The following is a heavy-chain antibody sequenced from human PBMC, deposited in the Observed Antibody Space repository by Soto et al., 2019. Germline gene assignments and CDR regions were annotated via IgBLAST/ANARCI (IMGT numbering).Heavy chain of an antibody. CDR2: IYPGDSDT. CDR1: AYSFTSYW. D-gene: IGHD4-17*01. J-gene: IGHJ5*01. V-gene: IGHV5-51*01. Sequence: PGESQKISCMGSAYSFTSYWIGCVRQMPGKGLEWMGIIYPGDSDTRYSPSFQGQVTISADKSISTAYLQWSSLKPSDTAMSYSASLATVTTLGGFDSGGQGTLVTV. CDR3: ASLATVTTLGGFDS.